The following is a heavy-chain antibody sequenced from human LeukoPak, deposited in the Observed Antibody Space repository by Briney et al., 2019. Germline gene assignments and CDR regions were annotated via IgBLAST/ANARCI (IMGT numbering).Heavy chain of an antibody. D-gene: IGHD6-13*01. CDR2: IYYSGST. CDR3: ARARPAADY. J-gene: IGHJ4*02. Sequence: SETLSLTCTVSGGSVNSGSYYWSWIRQPPGKGLEWIGYIYYSGSTNYSPSLKSRVTISRDTSKNQFSLRLSSLTAADTAVYYCARARPAADYWGQGTLVTVSS. CDR1: GGSVNSGSYY. V-gene: IGHV4-61*01.